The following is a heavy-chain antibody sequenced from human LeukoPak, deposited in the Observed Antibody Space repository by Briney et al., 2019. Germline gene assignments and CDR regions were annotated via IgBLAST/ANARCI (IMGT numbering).Heavy chain of an antibody. CDR1: GFTFSSYA. J-gene: IGHJ4*02. Sequence: GGSLRLSCAASGFTFSSYAMSWVRQAPGKGLEWVSAISGSGGSTYYADSVRGRFTISRDNSKNTLYLQMGSLRAEDMAVYYCARETLIGYIYAAYFDYGGQEPLVTVSS. CDR3: ARETLIGYIYAAYFDY. V-gene: IGHV3-23*01. CDR2: ISGSGGST. D-gene: IGHD5-24*01.